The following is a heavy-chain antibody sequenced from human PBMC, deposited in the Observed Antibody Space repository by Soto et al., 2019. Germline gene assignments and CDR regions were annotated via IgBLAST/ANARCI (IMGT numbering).Heavy chain of an antibody. J-gene: IGHJ4*02. CDR3: ARASGSTMPSLF. Sequence: SENLSLTCTVSGGYISSYYWTWIRQPPGKGLEWIGYIYYSVSTNYNPSLKSRVTMSIDTSKNQFSLKLSSVTAADTAVYYCARASGSTMPSLFWGQGTLVTVSP. CDR2: IYYSVST. D-gene: IGHD2-2*01. V-gene: IGHV4-59*01. CDR1: GGYISSYY.